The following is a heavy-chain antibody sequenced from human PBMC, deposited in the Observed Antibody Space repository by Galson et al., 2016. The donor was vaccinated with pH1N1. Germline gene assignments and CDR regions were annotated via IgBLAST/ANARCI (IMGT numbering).Heavy chain of an antibody. Sequence: PALVKPTQTLTLTCTFSGFSLSTSGMCVSWIRQPPGKALEWLALIDWNDDKYYSTSLKTRLTISKDTSKNQVVLTMTNMDPVDTATFYCARMHYGDYGNWCDPWGQGTLVAVSS. CDR3: ARMHYGDYGNWCDP. J-gene: IGHJ5*02. CDR2: IDWNDDK. D-gene: IGHD4-17*01. CDR1: GFSLSTSGMC. V-gene: IGHV2-70*01.